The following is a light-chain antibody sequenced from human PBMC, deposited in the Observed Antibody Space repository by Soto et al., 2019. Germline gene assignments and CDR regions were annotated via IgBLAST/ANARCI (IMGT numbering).Light chain of an antibody. Sequence: IVMTQSPVTLSVSQGERATLSCRASQSVSSNLAWYQQKPGQAPRLLIYGASTRATGIPARFSGSGSGTEFTLTISSLQSEDFAVYYCQQYNNWPPWTFGQGTKVDI. J-gene: IGKJ1*01. CDR1: QSVSSN. CDR3: QQYNNWPPWT. V-gene: IGKV3-15*01. CDR2: GAS.